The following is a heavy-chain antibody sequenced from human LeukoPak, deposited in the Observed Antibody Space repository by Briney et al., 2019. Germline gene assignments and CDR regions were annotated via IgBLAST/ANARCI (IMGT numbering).Heavy chain of an antibody. V-gene: IGHV3-23*01. Sequence: PGGSLRLSCAASGFTFSSYAMSWVRQAPGKGLEWVSAISGSGGSTYYADSVKGRFTISRDNSKNTLYLQMNSLRAEDTAVYYCAKGSHYYDSSGYYTEYFQHWGQGTLVTVSS. J-gene: IGHJ1*01. CDR1: GFTFSSYA. CDR2: ISGSGGST. D-gene: IGHD3-22*01. CDR3: AKGSHYYDSSGYYTEYFQH.